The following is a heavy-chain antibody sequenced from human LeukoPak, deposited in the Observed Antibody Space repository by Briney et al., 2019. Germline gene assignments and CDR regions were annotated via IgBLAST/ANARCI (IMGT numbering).Heavy chain of an antibody. D-gene: IGHD6-19*01. CDR3: ARALGWQWVYFDY. CDR2: VFVTGST. CDR1: GGSISSYY. Sequence: SETLSPTCTVSGGSISSYYWSWIRQPAGKGLEWIGRVFVTGSTNYNPSLKSRMTMSVDTSKNQFSLELTSVTAADTAVYYCARALGWQWVYFDYWGQGILVIVSS. V-gene: IGHV4-4*07. J-gene: IGHJ4*02.